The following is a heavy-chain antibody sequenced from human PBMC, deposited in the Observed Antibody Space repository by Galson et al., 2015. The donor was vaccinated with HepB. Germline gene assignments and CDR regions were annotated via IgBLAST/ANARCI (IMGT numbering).Heavy chain of an antibody. CDR1: GFTFDDYA. CDR3: AKESYSSSSVDY. D-gene: IGHD6-6*01. J-gene: IGHJ4*02. Sequence: SLRLSCAASGFTFDDYAMHWVRQAPGKGLEWVSGISWNSGSIGYADSVKGRFTISRDNAKNSLYLQMNSLRAEDTALYYCAKESYSSSSVDYWGQGTLVTVSS. CDR2: ISWNSGSI. V-gene: IGHV3-9*01.